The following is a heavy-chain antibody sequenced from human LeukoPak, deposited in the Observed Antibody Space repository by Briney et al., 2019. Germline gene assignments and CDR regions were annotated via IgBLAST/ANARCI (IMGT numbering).Heavy chain of an antibody. CDR2: ISSSSSYI. CDR3: ASFIAAAGQPFDY. D-gene: IGHD6-13*01. Sequence: NPGGSLRLSCAASGFTFSSYSMNWVRQAPGKGLEWVSSISSSSSYIYYADSVKGRFTISRDNAKNSLYLQMNSLRAEDTAVYYCASFIAAAGQPFDYWGQGTLVTVSS. V-gene: IGHV3-21*01. J-gene: IGHJ4*02. CDR1: GFTFSSYS.